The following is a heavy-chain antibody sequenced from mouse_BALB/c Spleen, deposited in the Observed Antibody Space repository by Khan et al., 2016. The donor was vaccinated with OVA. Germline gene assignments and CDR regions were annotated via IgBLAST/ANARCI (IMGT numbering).Heavy chain of an antibody. Sequence: VQLQQSGPELVKPGASVKISCKASGYTFTDYNMHWVKQSHGKSLEWIGYIYPYNDGTVYNQKFKTKATLTVDNSSSTAYMELRSLTSEDSAVYYCARWGYGSNYWFFDVWGAGTTVTVSS. D-gene: IGHD1-1*01. CDR1: GYTFTDYN. CDR3: ARWGYGSNYWFFDV. V-gene: IGHV1S29*02. CDR2: IYPYNDGT. J-gene: IGHJ1*01.